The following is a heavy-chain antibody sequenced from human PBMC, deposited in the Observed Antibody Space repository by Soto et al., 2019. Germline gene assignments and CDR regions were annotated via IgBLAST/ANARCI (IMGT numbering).Heavy chain of an antibody. CDR3: ATVRYYDILTGYRRNWFDP. V-gene: IGHV1-24*01. CDR1: GYTLTELS. J-gene: IGHJ5*02. Sequence: ASVKVSCKVSGYTLTELSMHWVRQAPGKGLEWMGGFDPEDGETIYAQKFQGRVTITEDTSTDTAYMELSSLKTEDTAVFYCATVRYYDILTGYRRNWFDPWGQGTLVTVSS. CDR2: FDPEDGET. D-gene: IGHD3-9*01.